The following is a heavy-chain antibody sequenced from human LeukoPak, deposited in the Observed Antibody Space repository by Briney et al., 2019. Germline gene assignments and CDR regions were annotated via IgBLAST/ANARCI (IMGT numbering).Heavy chain of an antibody. CDR1: GGTFSSYA. Sequence: AASVKVSCKASGGTFSSYAISWVRQAPGQGLEWMGGIIPIFGTANYAQKFQGRVTITADKSTSTAYMELSSLRSEDTAVYYCARDQAVVVVAARPACAFDIWGQGTMVTVSS. J-gene: IGHJ3*02. CDR2: IIPIFGTA. V-gene: IGHV1-69*06. D-gene: IGHD2-15*01. CDR3: ARDQAVVVVAARPACAFDI.